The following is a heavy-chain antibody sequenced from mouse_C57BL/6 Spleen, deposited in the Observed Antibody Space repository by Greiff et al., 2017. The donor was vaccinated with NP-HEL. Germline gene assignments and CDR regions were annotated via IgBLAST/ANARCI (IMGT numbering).Heavy chain of an antibody. D-gene: IGHD2-4*01. Sequence: EVQGVESGEGLVKPGGSLKLSCAASGFTFSSYAMSWVRQTPEKRLEWVAYISSGGDYIYYADTVKGRFTISRDNARNTLYLQMSSLKSEDTAMYYCTRDSGGLRGYFDYWGQGTTLTVSS. V-gene: IGHV5-9-1*02. CDR1: GFTFSSYA. CDR3: TRDSGGLRGYFDY. CDR2: ISSGGDYI. J-gene: IGHJ2*01.